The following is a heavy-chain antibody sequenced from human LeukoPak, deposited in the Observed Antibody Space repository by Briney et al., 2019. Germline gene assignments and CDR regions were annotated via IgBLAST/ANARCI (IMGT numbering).Heavy chain of an antibody. D-gene: IGHD2-2*03. V-gene: IGHV4-34*01. Sequence: SETLSLTCAVYGGSFSGYYWSRIRQPPGKGLEWIGEINHSGSTNYNPSLKSRVTISVDTSKNQFSLKLSSVTTADTAVYYCARDESGYCSRASCWLGFDPWGQGTLVTVSS. CDR2: INHSGST. CDR1: GGSFSGYY. J-gene: IGHJ5*02. CDR3: ARDESGYCSRASCWLGFDP.